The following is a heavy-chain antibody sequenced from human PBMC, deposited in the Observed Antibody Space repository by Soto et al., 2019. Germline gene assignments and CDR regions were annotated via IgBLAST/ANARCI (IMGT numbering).Heavy chain of an antibody. CDR2: ISSYNGNT. D-gene: IGHD3-9*01. CDR1: GYTFISSG. CDR3: ARVVLRYFDWLHNDY. J-gene: IGHJ4*02. Sequence: ASVKVSCKASGYTFISSGISWVRQAPGQGLEWMAWISSYNGNTNYAQKLQGRVTMTTDTSTSTAYMELRSLRSDYTALYYCARVVLRYFDWLHNDYWGQGTLVTVSS. V-gene: IGHV1-18*01.